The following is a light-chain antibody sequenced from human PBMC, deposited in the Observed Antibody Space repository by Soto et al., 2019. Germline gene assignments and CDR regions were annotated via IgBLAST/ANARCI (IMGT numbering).Light chain of an antibody. V-gene: IGKV1-9*01. CDR2: AAS. J-gene: IGKJ1*01. CDR1: QGISSY. Sequence: DIRLTRSPSFLSASVGDRVTITCRASQGISSYLAWYQQKPGKAPKLLISAASTLQSGVPSRFRGSGSGTEFTLTISSLQPEDFATYYCQQLNSYPPTLGHGTKVDIK. CDR3: QQLNSYPPT.